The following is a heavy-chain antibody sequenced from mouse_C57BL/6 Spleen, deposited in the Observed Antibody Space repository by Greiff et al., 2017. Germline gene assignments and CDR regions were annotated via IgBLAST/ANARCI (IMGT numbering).Heavy chain of an antibody. J-gene: IGHJ2*01. V-gene: IGHV1-82*01. Sequence: QVQLQQSGPELVKPGASVKISCKASGYAFSSSWMNWVKQRPGKGLEWIGRIYPGDGDTNYNGKFKGKATLTADKSSSTAYMQLSSLTSEDSAVYFCARGPMVTTRRGSHFDYWGQGTTLTVSS. CDR3: ARGPMVTTRRGSHFDY. CDR2: IYPGDGDT. D-gene: IGHD2-2*01. CDR1: GYAFSSSW.